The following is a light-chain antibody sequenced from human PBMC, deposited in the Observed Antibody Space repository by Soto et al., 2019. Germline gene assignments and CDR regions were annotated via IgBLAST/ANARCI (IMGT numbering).Light chain of an antibody. CDR1: SSDVGGYNY. Sequence: QSVLTQPPSASGSPGQSVTISCTGTSSDVGGYNYVSWYQHHPGKAPKLMIYDVGKRPSGVPDRFSGSKSGNTASLTVSGLQAEDEADYYCSSYAXSNNYVFGTGTKVTDL. J-gene: IGLJ1*01. V-gene: IGLV2-8*01. CDR2: DVG. CDR3: SSYAXSNNYV.